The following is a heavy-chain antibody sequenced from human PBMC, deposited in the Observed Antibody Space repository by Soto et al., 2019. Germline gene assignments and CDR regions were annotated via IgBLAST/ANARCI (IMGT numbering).Heavy chain of an antibody. J-gene: IGHJ3*01. D-gene: IGHD2-2*01. CDR3: ARRGSR. CDR1: GFTFSSSE. V-gene: IGHV3-48*03. Sequence: EVQLVESGGGLVQPGGSLRLSCVASGFTFSSSEMYWVRQAPGKGLEWVSYIHPAGQPIFYADSVKGRFTISRDNAENSLYLQMNNLRAEDTAVYYCARRGSRWGQWTMVTVSS. CDR2: IHPAGQPI.